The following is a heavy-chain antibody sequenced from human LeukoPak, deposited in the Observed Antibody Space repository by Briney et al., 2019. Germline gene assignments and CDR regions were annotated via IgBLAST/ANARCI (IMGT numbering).Heavy chain of an antibody. CDR2: ISYDGSNK. J-gene: IGHJ5*02. CDR1: GFIFSSYP. V-gene: IGHV3-30*04. CDR3: ARRGTTYCTVDSCHPNWFDP. D-gene: IGHD2-15*01. Sequence: SGGSLRLSCAASGFIFSSYPMHWVRQAPGKGPEWVAVISYDGSNKFYADSVKGRFTVSRDNAKNSLYLLMNSLRAEDTAVYYCARRGTTYCTVDSCHPNWFDPWGQGTLVTVSS.